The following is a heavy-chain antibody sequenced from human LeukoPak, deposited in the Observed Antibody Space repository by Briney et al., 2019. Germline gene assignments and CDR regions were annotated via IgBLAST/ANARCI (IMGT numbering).Heavy chain of an antibody. J-gene: IGHJ6*03. V-gene: IGHV4-34*01. Sequence: SETLSLTCAVYGGSFSGYYWSWIRQPPGKGLEWIGEINHSGSTNYNPSLKSRVTISVDTSKNQFSLKLSSVTAADTAVYYCARDPYNGSYGDDYYYYMDVWGKGTTVTISS. CDR1: GGSFSGYY. CDR2: INHSGST. CDR3: ARDPYNGSYGDDYYYYMDV. D-gene: IGHD1-26*01.